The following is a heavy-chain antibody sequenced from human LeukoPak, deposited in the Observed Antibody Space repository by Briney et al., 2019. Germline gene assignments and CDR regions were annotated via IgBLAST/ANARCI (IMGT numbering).Heavy chain of an antibody. Sequence: GGSLRLSCPASGLTFSSYGMNWVRQAPGKGREWVSATSGSDRSTYNAGSVKGRFAIARDNSKNTLNLQKNTLRSENTAVYYCEKGDGEMEWVFGRPFDSWGQGTLVTVSS. CDR3: EKGDGEMEWVFGRPFDS. V-gene: IGHV3-23*01. CDR1: GLTFSSYG. J-gene: IGHJ4*02. D-gene: IGHD3-3*01. CDR2: TSGSDRST.